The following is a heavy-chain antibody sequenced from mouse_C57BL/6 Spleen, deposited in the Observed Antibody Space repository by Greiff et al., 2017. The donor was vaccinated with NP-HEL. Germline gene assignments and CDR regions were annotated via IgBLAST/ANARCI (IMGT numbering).Heavy chain of an antibody. CDR1: GYAFSSSW. CDR2: IYPGDGDT. J-gene: IGHJ2*01. Sequence: VQLQQSGPELVKPGASVKISCKASGYAFSSSWMNWVKQRPGKGLEWIGRIYPGDGDTNYNGKFKGKATLTADKSSSTAYMQLSSLTSEDSAVYFCATSLYYYGSSPDYWGQGTTLTVSS. V-gene: IGHV1-82*01. CDR3: ATSLYYYGSSPDY. D-gene: IGHD1-1*01.